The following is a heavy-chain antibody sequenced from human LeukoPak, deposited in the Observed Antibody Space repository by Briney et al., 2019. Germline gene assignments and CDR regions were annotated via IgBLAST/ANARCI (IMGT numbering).Heavy chain of an antibody. CDR2: INHSGST. J-gene: IGHJ4*02. V-gene: IGHV4-34*01. D-gene: IGHD2-2*02. Sequence: SETLSLTCAVYGGSFSGYYWSWIRQPPGKGLEWIGEINHSGSTNYNPSLKSRVTISVDTSKNQFSLKLSSVTAADTAVYYCASFSKRTQPRVPAAIEVVDYWGQGTLVTVSS. CDR1: GGSFSGYY. CDR3: ASFSKRTQPRVPAAIEVVDY.